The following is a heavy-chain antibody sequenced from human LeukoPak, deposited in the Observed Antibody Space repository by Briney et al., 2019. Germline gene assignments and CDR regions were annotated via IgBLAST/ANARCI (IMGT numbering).Heavy chain of an antibody. CDR3: ATNVDTAMDPYFDY. CDR1: GYTLTELS. D-gene: IGHD5-18*01. J-gene: IGHJ4*02. V-gene: IGHV1-24*01. Sequence: GASVKVSFKVSGYTLTELSMHWVRQAPGKGLEWMGGFDPEDGETIYAQKFQGRVTMTEDTSTDTAYMELSSLRSEDTAVYYCATNVDTAMDPYFDYWGQGTLVTVSS. CDR2: FDPEDGET.